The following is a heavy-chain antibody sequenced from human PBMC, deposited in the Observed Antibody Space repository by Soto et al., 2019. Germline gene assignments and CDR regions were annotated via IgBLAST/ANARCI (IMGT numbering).Heavy chain of an antibody. Sequence: ASVKVSCKASGYTFTNYYLHWVRQAPGQGLEWVGMINPSARSASYAQKLRGRLTMDRDTSTTTVYMELSRLTFEDTAVYFCARDNSAANGVLDHWGQGTLVTV. V-gene: IGHV1-46*04. J-gene: IGHJ4*02. CDR2: INPSARSA. CDR1: GYTFTNYY. CDR3: ARDNSAANGVLDH. D-gene: IGHD1-1*01.